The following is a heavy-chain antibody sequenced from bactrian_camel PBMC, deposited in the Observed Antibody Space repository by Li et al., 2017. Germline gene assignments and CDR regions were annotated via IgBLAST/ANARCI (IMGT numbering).Heavy chain of an antibody. CDR3: AATTRYAGSWFDRSKWLY. D-gene: IGHD2*01. Sequence: QVQLVESGGGSVQAGGSLRLSCAASGYTYSSYCMGWFRQTPGKDREFVSAIDTDGRAKYADSVAGRFTITHVNANNTLHLQMNSLKPEDTAMYYCAATTRYAGSWFDRSKWLYWGQETQVTVS. CDR2: IDTDGRA. V-gene: IGHV3S55*01. J-gene: IGHJ4*01. CDR1: GYTYSSYC.